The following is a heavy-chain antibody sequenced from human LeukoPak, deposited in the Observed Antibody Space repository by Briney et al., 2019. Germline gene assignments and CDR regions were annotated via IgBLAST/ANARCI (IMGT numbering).Heavy chain of an antibody. D-gene: IGHD6-19*01. CDR1: GFTLSNYW. CDR3: ARYGNGAWLAHYSFEI. CDR2: INQGESEK. Sequence: GGSLRLSCAASGFTLSNYWMSWVRQAPGKGLEWVANINQGESEKYFVDSVKGRFAISRDNAENSLYLQMNSLRAEDTAVYYCARYGNGAWLAHYSFEIWGQGTMVTVSS. J-gene: IGHJ3*02. V-gene: IGHV3-7*01.